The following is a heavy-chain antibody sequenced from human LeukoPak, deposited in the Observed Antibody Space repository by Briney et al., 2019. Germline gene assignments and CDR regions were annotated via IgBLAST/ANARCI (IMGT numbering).Heavy chain of an antibody. J-gene: IGHJ4*02. Sequence: GGSLRLSCAASGFTFSSYSLTWVRQTPGKGLEWVSSISSSSTYVYYADSVKGRFAISRDNAKNSLYLQMNSLRAEDTAIYYCAREPTVTILWGQGTLVTVSS. CDR1: GFTFSSYS. D-gene: IGHD3-3*01. CDR3: AREPTVTIL. V-gene: IGHV3-21*01. CDR2: ISSSSTYV.